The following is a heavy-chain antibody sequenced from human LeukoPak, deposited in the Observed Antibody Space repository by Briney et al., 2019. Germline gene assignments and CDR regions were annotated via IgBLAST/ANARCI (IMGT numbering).Heavy chain of an antibody. CDR1: GFTFSSYS. V-gene: IGHV3-21*01. CDR2: ISSSSSYI. CDR3: ARDSPIAVAGLSPNWFDP. J-gene: IGHJ5*02. D-gene: IGHD6-19*01. Sequence: TGGSLRLSCAASGFTFSSYSMNWVRQAQGKGLEWVSSISSSSSYIYYADSVKGRFTISRDNAKNSLYLQMHSLRAEDTALYYCARDSPIAVAGLSPNWFDPWGQGTLVTVSS.